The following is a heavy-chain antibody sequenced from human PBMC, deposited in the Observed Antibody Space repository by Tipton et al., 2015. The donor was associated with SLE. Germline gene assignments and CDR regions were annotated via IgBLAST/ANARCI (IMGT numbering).Heavy chain of an antibody. CDR2: IYYSGST. J-gene: IGHJ6*03. CDR1: GGSISSHY. Sequence: TLSLTCTVSGGSISSHYWSWIRQPPGKGLEWIGYIYYSGSTNYNPSLKSRVTISVDTSKNQFSLKLSSVTAADTAVYYCARSPPIANYYYYMDVWGKGTTVTVSS. CDR3: ARSPPIANYYYYMDV. V-gene: IGHV4-59*08.